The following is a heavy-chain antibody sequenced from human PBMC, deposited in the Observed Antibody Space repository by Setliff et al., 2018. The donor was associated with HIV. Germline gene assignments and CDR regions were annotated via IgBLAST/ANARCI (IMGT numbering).Heavy chain of an antibody. CDR1: GASITSGSYY. D-gene: IGHD3-22*01. CDR2: SYSRGPT. V-gene: IGHV4-61*09. J-gene: IGHJ4*02. Sequence: PSETLSLTCNVSGASITSGSYYWSWIRRPAGKGLEWIGHSYSRGPTNYNPSLRSRVIISVDTSKNQLSLSLSSVTAADTAVYYCARDDSGYYYDYWGQGKLVTVSS. CDR3: ARDDSGYYYDY.